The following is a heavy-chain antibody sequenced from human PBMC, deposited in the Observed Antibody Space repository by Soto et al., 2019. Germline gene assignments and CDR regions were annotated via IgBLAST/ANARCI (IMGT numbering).Heavy chain of an antibody. CDR1: GFAFSSYA. CDR2: ISYDGNYI. D-gene: IGHD3-16*01. Sequence: QVQLVESGGGVVQPGASLSLSCEASGFAFSSYAMHWVRQAPGKGLEWVGVISYDGNYIYYADSVKGRFTISRDNSKNTLYVQVNSLRPEDTAVYYCAKRILSATIGPYAMDVWGQGTTVTVSS. CDR3: AKRILSATIGPYAMDV. J-gene: IGHJ6*02. V-gene: IGHV3-30*18.